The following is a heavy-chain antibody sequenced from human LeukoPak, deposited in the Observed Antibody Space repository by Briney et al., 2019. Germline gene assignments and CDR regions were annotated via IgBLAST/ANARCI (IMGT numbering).Heavy chain of an antibody. CDR3: AREGNSGSYSSY. Sequence: PGGSLRLSCAASGFTFSSYSMNWVRQAPGKGLEWISYIRSTSSTTYYADSVKGRFTISRDNGKNSLYLQMNSLRGEDTAVYYCAREGNSGSYSSYWGQGTLVTVSS. D-gene: IGHD1-26*01. CDR1: GFTFSSYS. J-gene: IGHJ4*02. V-gene: IGHV3-48*01. CDR2: IRSTSSTT.